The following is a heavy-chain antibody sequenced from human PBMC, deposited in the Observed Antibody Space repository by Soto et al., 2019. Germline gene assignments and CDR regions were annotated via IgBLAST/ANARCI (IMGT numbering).Heavy chain of an antibody. CDR3: ARGNTYYDFWSGYYSGDRYNWFDP. Sequence: LSLTCAVYGGSFSGYYWSWIRQPPGKGLEWIGEINHSGSTNYNPSLKSRVTISVDTSKNQFSLKLSSVTAADTAVYYCARGNTYYDFWSGYYSGDRYNWFDPWGQGTLVTV. J-gene: IGHJ5*02. V-gene: IGHV4-34*01. CDR2: INHSGST. D-gene: IGHD3-3*01. CDR1: GGSFSGYY.